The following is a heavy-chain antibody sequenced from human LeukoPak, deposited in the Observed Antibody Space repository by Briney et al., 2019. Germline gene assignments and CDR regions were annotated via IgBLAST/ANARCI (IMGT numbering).Heavy chain of an antibody. D-gene: IGHD6-19*01. CDR1: GFTVSSNY. CDR3: ARGQYSSGSGDFDY. Sequence: GGSLRLSCAASGFTVSSNYMSWVRQAPGKGLEWVSVLYSGGSTYYADSVKGRFTISRDNSKNTLYLQMNSLRAGDTAVYYCARGQYSSGSGDFDYWGQGTLVTVSS. V-gene: IGHV3-66*01. J-gene: IGHJ4*02. CDR2: LYSGGST.